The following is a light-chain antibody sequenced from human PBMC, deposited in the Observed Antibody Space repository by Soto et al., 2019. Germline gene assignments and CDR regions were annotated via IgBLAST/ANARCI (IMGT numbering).Light chain of an antibody. Sequence: QSALTQPASVSGSPGQSITISCSGTTSDVGGYNLVSWYQQHTAKAPKLLIYEGTQRPSGVSSRCSGSKSGNTASLTISGLQAEDEADYYCCSYASSSSYVFGTGTKV. V-gene: IGLV2-23*01. CDR3: CSYASSSSYV. CDR1: TSDVGGYNL. J-gene: IGLJ1*01. CDR2: EGT.